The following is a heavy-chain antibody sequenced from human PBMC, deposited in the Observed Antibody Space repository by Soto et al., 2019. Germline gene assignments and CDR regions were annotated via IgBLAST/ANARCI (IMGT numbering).Heavy chain of an antibody. CDR2: ISAYNGNT. J-gene: IGHJ4*02. D-gene: IGHD3-22*01. Sequence: ASVKVSCKASGYTFTSYGMSWVRQAPEQGLEWMGWISAYNGNTNYPQKFQGRGTMTTDTSTSTAYMELRSRRSDETAVYYCGRQKYYYASSGYFMPDYWGQGTQVTVSS. V-gene: IGHV1-18*04. CDR3: GRQKYYYASSGYFMPDY. CDR1: GYTFTSYG.